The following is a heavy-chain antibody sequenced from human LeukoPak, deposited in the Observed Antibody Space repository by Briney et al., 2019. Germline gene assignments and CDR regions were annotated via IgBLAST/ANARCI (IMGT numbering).Heavy chain of an antibody. Sequence: SETLSLTCTVSGGSISSYYWSWIRQPPGKGLEWIGSIYYSGSTYYNLSLKSRVTISVDTSKNQFSLKLSSVTAADTAVYYCARTFRQDNSEAIDSWGQGTLVTVSS. V-gene: IGHV4-59*12. CDR3: ARTFRQDNSEAIDS. J-gene: IGHJ4*02. D-gene: IGHD1-1*01. CDR1: GGSISSYY. CDR2: IYYSGST.